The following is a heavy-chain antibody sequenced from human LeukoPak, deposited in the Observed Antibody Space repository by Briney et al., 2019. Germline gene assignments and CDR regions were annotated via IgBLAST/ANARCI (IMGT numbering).Heavy chain of an antibody. CDR3: AKSLGSSGYQDY. D-gene: IGHD3-22*01. Sequence: PGGSLRLSCAASGFTFDDYAMHWVRQAPGKGLEWVSGISWNSDSIGYADSVKGRFTISRDNAKNTVYLQMNSLRAEDTAVYYCAKSLGSSGYQDYWGQGTLVTVSS. CDR1: GFTFDDYA. V-gene: IGHV3-9*01. J-gene: IGHJ4*02. CDR2: ISWNSDSI.